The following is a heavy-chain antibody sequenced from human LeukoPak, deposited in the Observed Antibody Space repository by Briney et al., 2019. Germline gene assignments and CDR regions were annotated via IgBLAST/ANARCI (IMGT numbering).Heavy chain of an antibody. CDR2: IRSSGSPI. CDR1: GLTFGGFS. J-gene: IGHJ4*02. Sequence: GGSLRLSCAAPGLTFGGFSMTWVRKVQGKGLEWVSYIRSSGSPIYYADSVKGRFTISRDNAKNSVYLQMNSLRDEDTAVYYCVRDPDALDYWGQGTLVTVSS. CDR3: VRDPDALDY. V-gene: IGHV3-48*02.